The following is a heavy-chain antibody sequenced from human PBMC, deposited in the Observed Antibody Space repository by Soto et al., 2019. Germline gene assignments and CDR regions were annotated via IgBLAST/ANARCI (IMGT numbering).Heavy chain of an antibody. D-gene: IGHD2-8*01. CDR1: GGSISSDANF. Sequence: SETLSLTCTVSGGSISSDANFWSWIRQLPGRGLEWIGYISYTGRTYYTPSLNSRLTISLDTSKNLFSLRLSAVTAADTAVYYCARGNINVVEGLVSWFDPWGQGTLVTVSS. CDR2: ISYTGRT. CDR3: ARGNINVVEGLVSWFDP. J-gene: IGHJ5*02. V-gene: IGHV4-31*03.